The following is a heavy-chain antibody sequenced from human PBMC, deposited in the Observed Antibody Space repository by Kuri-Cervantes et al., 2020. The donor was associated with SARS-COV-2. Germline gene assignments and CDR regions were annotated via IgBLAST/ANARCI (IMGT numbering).Heavy chain of an antibody. Sequence: ESLKISCTVSGGSVSSGSYYWSWIRQPPGKGLEWIGYIYYSGSTNYNPSLKSRVTISVDTSKNQFSLKLSSVTAADTAVYYCARGVTIFGEDVWGQGTTVTVSS. CDR1: GGSVSSGSYY. D-gene: IGHD3-3*01. CDR3: ARGVTIFGEDV. CDR2: IYYSGST. J-gene: IGHJ6*02. V-gene: IGHV4-61*01.